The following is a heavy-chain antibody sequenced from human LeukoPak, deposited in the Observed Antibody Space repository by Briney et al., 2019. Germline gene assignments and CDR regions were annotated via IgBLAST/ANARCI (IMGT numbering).Heavy chain of an antibody. CDR1: GFTFSTYG. J-gene: IGHJ4*02. V-gene: IGHV3-23*01. D-gene: IGHD2-21*02. Sequence: PGGSLRLSCAASGFTFSTYGMSWVRQAPGKGLEWVSAISGSGGSTYYADSMKGRFTISRDNSKNTLYLQMNSLRAEDTAVYYCAKGAAKVVTAIFDYWGQGTLVTVSS. CDR3: AKGAAKVVTAIFDY. CDR2: ISGSGGST.